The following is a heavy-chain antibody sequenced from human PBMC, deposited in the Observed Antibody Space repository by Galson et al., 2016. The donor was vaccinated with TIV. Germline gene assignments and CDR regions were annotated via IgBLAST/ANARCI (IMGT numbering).Heavy chain of an antibody. V-gene: IGHV1-2*05. CDR3: ARERGPEYCDSTSCYGYYGFDV. D-gene: IGHD2-2*01. CDR1: GYTFTHYS. CDR2: INPHSGGT. J-gene: IGHJ6*02. Sequence: SVKASCKASGYTFTHYSVHWVRQAPGQGLEWMGRINPHSGGTDYAPKFQGRVTMTRDTSISIAYMDLSGLKSDDTVVYYCARERGPEYCDSTSCYGYYGFDVWGQGTTVTVSS.